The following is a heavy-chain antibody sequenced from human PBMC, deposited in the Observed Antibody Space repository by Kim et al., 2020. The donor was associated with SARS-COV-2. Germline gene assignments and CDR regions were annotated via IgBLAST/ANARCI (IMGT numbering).Heavy chain of an antibody. D-gene: IGHD6-13*01. CDR3: VRGTIAPAGTDY. Sequence: GGSLRLSCAASGFTFSSYWFHWVRQAPEKGLVWVSRMDPDGTTINYADSVKGRFTISRDNAKNTLYLQMNSLRADETAVYYCVRGTIAPAGTDYWGQGTLVTVSP. V-gene: IGHV3-74*01. CDR1: GFTFSSYW. CDR2: MDPDGTTI. J-gene: IGHJ4*02.